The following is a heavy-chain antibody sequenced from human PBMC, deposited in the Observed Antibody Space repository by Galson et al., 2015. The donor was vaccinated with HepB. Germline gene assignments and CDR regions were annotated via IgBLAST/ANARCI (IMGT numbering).Heavy chain of an antibody. CDR1: GFTFSSYG. D-gene: IGHD1-26*01. CDR3: AKSSGSPSTYFDY. Sequence: SLRLSCAASGFTFSSYGMHWVRQAPGKGLEWVAVISYDGSNKYYADSVKGRFTISRDNSKNTLYLQMNSLRAEDTAVYYCAKSSGSPSTYFDYWGQGTLVTVSS. J-gene: IGHJ4*02. V-gene: IGHV3-30*18. CDR2: ISYDGSNK.